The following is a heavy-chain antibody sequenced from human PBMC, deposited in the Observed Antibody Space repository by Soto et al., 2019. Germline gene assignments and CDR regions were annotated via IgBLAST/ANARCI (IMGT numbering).Heavy chain of an antibody. CDR2: ISSSSSYI. CDR3: ARDVWFGELSGAFDI. CDR1: GFTFSSYS. V-gene: IGHV3-21*01. D-gene: IGHD3-10*01. Sequence: PGGSLRLSCAASGFTFSSYSMNWVRQAPGKGLEWVSSISSSSSYIYYADSVKGRFTISRDNAKNSLYLQMNSLRAKDTAVYYCARDVWFGELSGAFDIWGQGTMVTVSS. J-gene: IGHJ3*02.